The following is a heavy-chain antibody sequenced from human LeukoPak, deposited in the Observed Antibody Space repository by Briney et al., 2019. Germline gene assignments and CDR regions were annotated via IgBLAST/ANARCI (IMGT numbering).Heavy chain of an antibody. Sequence: GRSLRLSCTASGFTFGDYAMGWFRQAPGKGLEWVGFIRSKAYGGTTEYAASMKGIFTISRDDSKSIAYLQMNSLKTEDTAVYYCTRDTLLRYFDWFVPFDYWGQGTLVTVSS. J-gene: IGHJ4*02. V-gene: IGHV3-49*03. CDR1: GFTFGDYA. CDR3: TRDTLLRYFDWFVPFDY. CDR2: IRSKAYGGTT. D-gene: IGHD3-9*01.